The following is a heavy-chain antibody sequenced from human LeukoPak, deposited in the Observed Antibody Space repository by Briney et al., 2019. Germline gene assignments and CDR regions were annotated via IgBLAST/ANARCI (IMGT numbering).Heavy chain of an antibody. J-gene: IGHJ4*02. D-gene: IGHD4-23*01. CDR3: VRAATVAVSPYDY. V-gene: IGHV1-18*01. CDR1: GGTFSSYA. Sequence: ASVKVSCKASGGTFSSYAISWVRQAPGQGLEWMGWISAYNGNTDYARNLQGRVTMTTDTSTSTAYMELRILRSDDTAVYYCVRAATVAVSPYDYWGQGTLVTVSS. CDR2: ISAYNGNT.